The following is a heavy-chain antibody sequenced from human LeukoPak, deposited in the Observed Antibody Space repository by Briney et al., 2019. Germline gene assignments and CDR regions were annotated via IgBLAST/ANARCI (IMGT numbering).Heavy chain of an antibody. J-gene: IGHJ4*02. Sequence: GGSLRLSCAASGFTFSSYGMHWVRQAPGKGLEWVAVVWYDGSNKYYADSVKGRFTISRDNSKNTLYLQMNSLRAEDTAVYYCARGLTWIQLFYLDYWGQGTLVTVSS. CDR1: GFTFSSYG. D-gene: IGHD5-18*01. V-gene: IGHV3-33*01. CDR3: ARGLTWIQLFYLDY. CDR2: VWYDGSNK.